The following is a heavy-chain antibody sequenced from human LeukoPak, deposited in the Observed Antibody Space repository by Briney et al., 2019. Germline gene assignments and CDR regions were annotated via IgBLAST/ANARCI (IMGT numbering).Heavy chain of an antibody. CDR2: IYQSGTT. J-gene: IGHJ5*02. CDR3: ARQAYSSNLGWFDP. CDR1: GGSISSGGFS. V-gene: IGHV4-30-2*01. D-gene: IGHD6-13*01. Sequence: SETLSLTCAVSGGSISSGGFSWNWIRQPPGKGLEWIGYIYQSGTTYYNPSLKSLVTISVDRPKNQFSLKLSSVTAADTAVYYCARQAYSSNLGWFDPWGQGTLVTVSS.